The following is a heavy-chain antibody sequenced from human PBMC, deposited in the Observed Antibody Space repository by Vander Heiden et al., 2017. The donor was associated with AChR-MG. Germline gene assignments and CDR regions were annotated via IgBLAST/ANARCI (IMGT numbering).Heavy chain of an antibody. CDR2: IYYSGST. CDR1: GGSISSSSYY. CDR3: ARSDIGSFGA. D-gene: IGHD5-12*01. Sequence: QLQLQESGPGLVKPSETLSLTCTVSGGSISSSSYYWGWIRQPPGKVLEWIGSIYYSGSTYYNPSLKSRVTISVDTSKNQFSLKLSSVTAADTAVYYCARSDIGSFGAWGQGTLVTVSS. J-gene: IGHJ5*02. V-gene: IGHV4-39*01.